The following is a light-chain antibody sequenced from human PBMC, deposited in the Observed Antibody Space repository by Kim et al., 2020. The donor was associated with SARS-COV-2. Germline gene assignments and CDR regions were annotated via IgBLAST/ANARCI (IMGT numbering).Light chain of an antibody. CDR2: RDT. V-gene: IGLV3-9*01. Sequence: SVALGKTARIPCGGKNRGTKILLWNQQKPGQPPGLSMYRDTNRPSGTPERFSGSNPGKPATRPISRAQAGDEADYSCKVWDTSTWVSGGGTQLPVL. CDR3: KVWDTSTWV. J-gene: IGLJ3*02. CDR1: NRGTKI.